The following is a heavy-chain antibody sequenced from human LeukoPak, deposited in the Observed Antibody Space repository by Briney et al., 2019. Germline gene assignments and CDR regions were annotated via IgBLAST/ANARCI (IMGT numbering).Heavy chain of an antibody. J-gene: IGHJ6*02. CDR3: ARGTDTKPFWSGYWVDV. V-gene: IGHV3-7*01. CDR2: IKEDGSEK. D-gene: IGHD3-3*01. CDR1: GLILNTHW. Sequence: PGGSLRLSCAGSGLILNTHWMSWVRQAPGKGLEWVAHIKEDGSEKYYVDSVKGRFTISRDNSKNTLYLQMNSLRAEDTAVYYCARGTDTKPFWSGYWVDVWGQGTTVTVSS.